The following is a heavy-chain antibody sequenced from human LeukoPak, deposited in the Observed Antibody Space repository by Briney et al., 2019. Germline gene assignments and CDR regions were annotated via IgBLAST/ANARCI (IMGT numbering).Heavy chain of an antibody. Sequence: ASVKVSCKASGYTFTGNYMHRVRQAPGQGLEWVGWINPNSGGANYAQKFQGRVTMTRDTSISTAYMELSRLRSDDTAVYYCARVSIVVVPAAWFDPWGQGTLVTVSS. CDR2: INPNSGGA. D-gene: IGHD2-2*01. J-gene: IGHJ5*02. CDR1: GYTFTGNY. CDR3: ARVSIVVVPAAWFDP. V-gene: IGHV1-2*02.